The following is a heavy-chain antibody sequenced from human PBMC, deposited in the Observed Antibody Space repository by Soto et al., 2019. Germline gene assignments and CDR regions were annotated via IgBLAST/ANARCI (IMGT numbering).Heavy chain of an antibody. CDR2: ISGSGGST. V-gene: IGHV3-23*01. CDR1: GFTFSSYA. Sequence: GGSLRLSCAASGFTFSSYAMSWVRQAPGKGLEWVSAISGSGGSTYYAGSVKGRFTISGDNSKNTLYLQMNSLRAEDTAVYYCAKDREVVTFGGVIEYFDYWGQGTLVTVSS. D-gene: IGHD3-16*02. J-gene: IGHJ4*02. CDR3: AKDREVVTFGGVIEYFDY.